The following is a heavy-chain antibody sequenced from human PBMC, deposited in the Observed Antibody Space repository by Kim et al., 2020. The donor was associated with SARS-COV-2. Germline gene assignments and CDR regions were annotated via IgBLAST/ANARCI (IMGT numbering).Heavy chain of an antibody. J-gene: IGHJ4*02. CDR1: GGSISSSSYY. D-gene: IGHD1-20*01. Sequence: SETLSLTCTVSGGSISSSSYYWGWIRQPPGKGLEWIGSIYYSGSTYYNPSMKSRVTISVDTSKNQFSLKLSSVTAADTAVYYCAASGPETITGTTGGYDYWGQGTLVTVSS. V-gene: IGHV4-39*01. CDR2: IYYSGST. CDR3: AASGPETITGTTGGYDY.